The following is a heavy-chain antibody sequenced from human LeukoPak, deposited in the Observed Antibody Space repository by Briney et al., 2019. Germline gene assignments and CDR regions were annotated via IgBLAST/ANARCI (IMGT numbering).Heavy chain of an antibody. Sequence: GASVKVSCKASGYTFTSYGISWVRQAPGQGLEWMGWISAYNGNTNYAQKLQGRVTMTTDTSTSTAYMELRSLRSDDTAAYYCARDGAFGKIYYYYGMDVWGQGTTVTVSS. V-gene: IGHV1-18*01. CDR1: GYTFTSYG. CDR2: ISAYNGNT. J-gene: IGHJ6*02. D-gene: IGHD3-3*02. CDR3: ARDGAFGKIYYYYGMDV.